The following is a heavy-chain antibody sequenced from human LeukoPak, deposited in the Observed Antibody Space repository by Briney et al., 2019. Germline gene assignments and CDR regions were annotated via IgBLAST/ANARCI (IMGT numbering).Heavy chain of an antibody. CDR1: GYTFTSYG. Sequence: ASVKVSCKASGYTFTSYGITWVRQAPGQGLEWMGWISAYTGNTNYAQKLQGRVTMTTDTSTNTAYMELRSLRSDDTAIYYCAGAVTVTTGPLGYWGQGTLVTVSS. CDR3: AGAVTVTTGPLGY. J-gene: IGHJ4*02. V-gene: IGHV1-18*01. CDR2: ISAYTGNT. D-gene: IGHD4-17*01.